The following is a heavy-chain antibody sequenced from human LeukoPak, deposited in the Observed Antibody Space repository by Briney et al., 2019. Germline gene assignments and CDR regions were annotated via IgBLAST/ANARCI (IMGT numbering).Heavy chain of an antibody. CDR3: ARGAATGKFHYAY. CDR1: GGSISSISYY. D-gene: IGHD6-13*01. CDR2: IYPSGIT. V-gene: IGHV4-61*02. J-gene: IGHJ4*02. Sequence: SETLSLTCTVSGGSISSISYYWSWIRQPAGKGLEWIGRIYPSGITYSNPSLKSRVTISIDTSKNQFSLKLSSVTAADTAVYYCARGAATGKFHYAYWGQGTLVTVSS.